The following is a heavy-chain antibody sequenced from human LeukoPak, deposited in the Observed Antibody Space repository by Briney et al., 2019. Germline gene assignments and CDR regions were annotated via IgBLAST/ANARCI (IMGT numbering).Heavy chain of an antibody. V-gene: IGHV3-30*18. CDR2: ISYDGSNK. CDR3: AKSIVVVVAAVVDY. J-gene: IGHJ4*02. Sequence: PGGSLRLSCAASGFTFSSYGMHWVRQAPGKGLEWVAVISYDGSNKYYADSVKGRFTIPRDNSKNTLYLQMNSLRAEDTAVYYCAKSIVVVVAAVVDYWGQGTLVTVSS. CDR1: GFTFSSYG. D-gene: IGHD2-15*01.